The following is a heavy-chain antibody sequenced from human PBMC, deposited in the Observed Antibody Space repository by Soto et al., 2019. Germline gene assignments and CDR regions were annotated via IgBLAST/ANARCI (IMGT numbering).Heavy chain of an antibody. J-gene: IGHJ4*02. CDR3: ARDRPLSYSGSAMILDY. D-gene: IGHD1-26*01. Sequence: QVQLVESGGGVVQPGRSRRLSCAASGFTFSSYGMHWVRQAPGKGLEWVAVIWYDGSNKYYADSVKGRFPISRDNSKNTLYLQMNSLRAEDTAVYYCARDRPLSYSGSAMILDYWGQGTLVTVSS. CDR2: IWYDGSNK. V-gene: IGHV3-33*01. CDR1: GFTFSSYG.